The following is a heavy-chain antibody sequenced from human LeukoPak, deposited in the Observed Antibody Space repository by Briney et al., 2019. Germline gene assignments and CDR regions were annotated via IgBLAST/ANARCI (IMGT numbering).Heavy chain of an antibody. CDR1: GYTFTGYY. V-gene: IGHV1-2*02. J-gene: IGHJ6*02. D-gene: IGHD2-8*01. CDR3: ARELNEIAPLYYYYYGMDV. CDR2: INPNSGGT. Sequence: ASVKVSCTASGYTFTGYYMHWVRQAPGQGLEWMGWINPNSGGTNYAQKFQGRVTMTRDTSISTAYMELSRLRSDDTAVYYCARELNEIAPLYYYYYGMDVWGQGTTVTVSS.